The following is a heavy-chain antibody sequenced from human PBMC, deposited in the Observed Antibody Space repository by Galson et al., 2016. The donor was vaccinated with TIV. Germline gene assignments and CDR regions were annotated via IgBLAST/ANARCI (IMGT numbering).Heavy chain of an antibody. D-gene: IGHD3-22*01. V-gene: IGHV3-33*06. Sequence: LSCAASGFTFSHFGMHWVRQSPGTGLEWLAVILYDGSSQFYADSVEGRFAISRDNSKNTSYLQMNSLGAEDTALYYCAKSGDSRSIDSWGQGTLVIVSS. J-gene: IGHJ4*02. CDR3: AKSGDSRSIDS. CDR1: GFTFSHFG. CDR2: ILYDGSSQ.